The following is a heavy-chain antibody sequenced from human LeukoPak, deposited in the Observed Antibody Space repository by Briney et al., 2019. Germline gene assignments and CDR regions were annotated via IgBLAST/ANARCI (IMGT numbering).Heavy chain of an antibody. D-gene: IGHD3-22*01. Sequence: GGSLRLSCAASGFTFSSYEMSWVRQAPGKGLEWVSYISSSGSTIYYADSVKGRFTISRDNAKNSLYLQMNSLRAEDTAVYYCARSRWRAYYYDSSGYYWSQHWGQGTLVTVSS. J-gene: IGHJ1*01. V-gene: IGHV3-48*03. CDR1: GFTFSSYE. CDR3: ARSRWRAYYYDSSGYYWSQH. CDR2: ISSSGSTI.